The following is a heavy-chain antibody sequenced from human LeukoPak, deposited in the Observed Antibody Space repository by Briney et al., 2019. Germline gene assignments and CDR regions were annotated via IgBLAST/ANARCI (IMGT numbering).Heavy chain of an antibody. J-gene: IGHJ4*02. CDR1: GLTFSNFW. Sequence: GGSLRLSCVASGLTFSNFWMTWVRQAPGGGLEWVASINQDGSEKYCVDSVKGRFIISRDNAKSSLYLQMDSLRAEETAVYHCARGHLWLQNWGQGTLVTVSS. CDR2: INQDGSEK. CDR3: ARGHLWLQN. D-gene: IGHD3-3*02. V-gene: IGHV3-7*03.